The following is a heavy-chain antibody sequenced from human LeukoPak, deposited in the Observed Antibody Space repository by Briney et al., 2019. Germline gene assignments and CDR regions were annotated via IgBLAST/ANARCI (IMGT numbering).Heavy chain of an antibody. CDR1: GFTFSSYD. CDR2: IGAAGDP. D-gene: IGHD3-10*01. Sequence: GGSLRLSCAASGFTFSSYDMHWVRQATGKGLEWVSAIGAAGDPYYPGSVKGRFTISREDAKNSLYLQMNSLRAGDTAAYYCARGRRFGEFFWFDPWGQGTLVTVSS. V-gene: IGHV3-13*05. CDR3: ARGRRFGEFFWFDP. J-gene: IGHJ5*02.